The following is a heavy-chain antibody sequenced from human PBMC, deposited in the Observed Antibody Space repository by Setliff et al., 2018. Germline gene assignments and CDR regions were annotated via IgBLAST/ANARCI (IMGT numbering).Heavy chain of an antibody. Sequence: SGPTLVNPTQTLTLTCTFSGFSLITSGVGVGWIRQPPGKALEWLAIIFWDDDKRYSPSLKNRLTITKDNLKRQVVLTITDVDPVDTATYYCAHGPGYCFTTTCWNFDYWGQGALVTVSS. J-gene: IGHJ4*02. CDR2: IFWDDDK. CDR3: AHGPGYCFTTTCWNFDY. CDR1: GFSLITSGVG. V-gene: IGHV2-5*02. D-gene: IGHD2-2*01.